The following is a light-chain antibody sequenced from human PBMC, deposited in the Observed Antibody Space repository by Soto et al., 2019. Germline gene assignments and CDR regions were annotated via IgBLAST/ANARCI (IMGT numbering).Light chain of an antibody. CDR1: SSDVGDYNY. V-gene: IGLV2-8*01. J-gene: IGLJ2*01. CDR3: SSYAGSNNFVV. CDR2: EVS. Sequence: QSALTQPPSASGSPGQSVTISCTGTSSDVGDYNYVSWYQHHPGKAPKLMIYEVSKRPSGVPDRFSGSKSGNTASLTVSGLQADDEADSYCSSYAGSNNFVVFGGGTKLTVL.